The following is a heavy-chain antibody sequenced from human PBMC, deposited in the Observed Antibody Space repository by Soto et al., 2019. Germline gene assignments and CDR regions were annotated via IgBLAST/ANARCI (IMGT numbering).Heavy chain of an antibody. J-gene: IGHJ4*02. V-gene: IGHV3-33*01. Sequence: QVQLVESGGGVVQPGRSLRLSCAASGFTFSSYGMHWVRQAPGKGLEWVAVIWYDGSNKYYADSVKGRFTISRDNSKNTLYLQMNSLRAEDTAVYYCARGLRYLDWLFDYWGQGTLVTVSS. CDR3: ARGLRYLDWLFDY. CDR1: GFTFSSYG. CDR2: IWYDGSNK. D-gene: IGHD3-9*01.